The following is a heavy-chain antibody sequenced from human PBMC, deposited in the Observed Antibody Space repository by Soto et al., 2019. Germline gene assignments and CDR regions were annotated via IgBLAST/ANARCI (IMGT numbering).Heavy chain of an antibody. V-gene: IGHV1-2*04. CDR3: ARRAVAGMRYFDY. J-gene: IGHJ4*02. CDR2: INPNSGGT. D-gene: IGHD6-19*01. CDR1: GYTFTGYY. Sequence: GASVKVSCKASGYTFTGYYMHWVRQAPGQGLEWMGWINPNSGGTNYAQKFQGWVTMTRDTSISTAYMELSRLRSDDTAVYYCARRAVAGMRYFDYWGQGTLVTVSS.